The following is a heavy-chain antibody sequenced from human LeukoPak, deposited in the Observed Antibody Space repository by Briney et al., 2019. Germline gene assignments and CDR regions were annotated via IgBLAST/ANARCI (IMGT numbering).Heavy chain of an antibody. CDR1: GYTFTSYG. Sequence: ASVKVSCKASGYTFTSYGISWVRQAPGQGLEWMGWISAYNGNTNYAQKLQGRVTITTDTSTTTGYMELMSLRSDDTAVYYCAVMLYGSGPYYWGQGTLVTVSS. V-gene: IGHV1-18*01. CDR3: AVMLYGSGPYY. D-gene: IGHD3-10*01. J-gene: IGHJ4*02. CDR2: ISAYNGNT.